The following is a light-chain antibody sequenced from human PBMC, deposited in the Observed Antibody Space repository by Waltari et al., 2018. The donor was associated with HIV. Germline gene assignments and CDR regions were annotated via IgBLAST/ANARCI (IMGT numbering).Light chain of an antibody. CDR1: RRDRRSSQY. CDR3: SSYAVTNDFYVL. Sequence: ALTPPPSDPCSPGPSVTIPRTRTRRDRRSSQYADSHQHPPGDPPKVIMSEVNQRPSGIPNLFAGSKSCNTASLTVSVLQPEDEADYYCSSYAVTNDFYVLFGGGTKLTVL. J-gene: IGLJ2*01. CDR2: EVN. V-gene: IGLV2-8*01.